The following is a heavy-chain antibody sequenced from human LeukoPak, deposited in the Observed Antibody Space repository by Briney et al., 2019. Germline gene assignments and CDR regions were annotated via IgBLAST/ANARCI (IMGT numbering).Heavy chain of an antibody. V-gene: IGHV3-7*01. CDR3: ARAYYYGSGSYYS. J-gene: IGHJ4*02. CDR1: GFTFSSYW. CDR2: IKQDGSEK. Sequence: PGVSLRLSCAASGFTFSSYWMSWVRQAPGKGLEWVANIKQDGSEKYYVDSVKGRFTISRDNAKNSLYLQMNSLRAEDTAVYYCARAYYYGSGSYYSWGQGTLVTVSS. D-gene: IGHD3-10*01.